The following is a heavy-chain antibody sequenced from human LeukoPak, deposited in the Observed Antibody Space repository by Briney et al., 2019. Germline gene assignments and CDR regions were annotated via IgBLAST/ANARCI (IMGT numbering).Heavy chain of an antibody. V-gene: IGHV3-33*01. CDR1: RFTVVNYG. D-gene: IGHD2-2*01. Sequence: GRSLTPSCVATRFTVVNYGMHGVRQPPGKELEWVAAIWYDGSNRWFADSVKGRFSISRDNSKDTLYLQMNSLRAEDTAVYYCARDGQLEGSPFDYWGQGTLVTVSS. CDR2: IWYDGSNR. J-gene: IGHJ4*02. CDR3: ARDGQLEGSPFDY.